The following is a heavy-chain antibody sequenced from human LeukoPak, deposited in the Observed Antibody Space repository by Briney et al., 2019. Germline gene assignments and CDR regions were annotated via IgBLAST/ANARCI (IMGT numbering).Heavy chain of an antibody. CDR3: ARGGYDFWSGHDAFDI. Sequence: PSETLSLTCTVSGGSISSYYWSWIRQPPGKGLDWIGYIYNSGSTNYNPSLKSRVTISVDTSKNQFSLKLSSVTAADTAVYYCARGGYDFWSGHDAFDIWGQGTMVTVSS. V-gene: IGHV4-59*08. J-gene: IGHJ3*02. D-gene: IGHD3-3*01. CDR2: IYNSGST. CDR1: GGSISSYY.